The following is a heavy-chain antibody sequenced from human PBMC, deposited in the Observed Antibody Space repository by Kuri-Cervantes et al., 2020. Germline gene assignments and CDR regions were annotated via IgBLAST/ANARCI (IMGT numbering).Heavy chain of an antibody. CDR3: ARYIATGKYFDP. V-gene: IGHV4-4*07. D-gene: IGHD1-14*01. J-gene: IGHJ5*02. Sequence: GSLRLSCTVSGGSISSYYWSWIRQPAGKGLEWIGRIYTSGSTNYNPSLKSRVTMSVDTSKNQFSLKLSSVTAADTAVYYCARYIATGKYFDPWGQGTLVTVSS. CDR2: IYTSGST. CDR1: GGSISSYY.